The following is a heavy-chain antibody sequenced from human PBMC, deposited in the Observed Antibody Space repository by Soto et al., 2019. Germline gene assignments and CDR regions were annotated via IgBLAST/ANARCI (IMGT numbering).Heavy chain of an antibody. CDR3: ANTPRITIIRRLITLPFDY. CDR1: GFTFSSYA. CDR2: ISGSSGST. Sequence: EVPLLESGGGLVQPGGSLRLSCAASGFTFSSYAMSWVRQAPGKGLEWVSAISGSSGSTYYADSVKGRCTIPRDNSKTTLYLHLNRLRAEDTAVYYCANTPRITIIRRLITLPFDYWGQGTLVTVSS. D-gene: IGHD3-10*01. V-gene: IGHV3-23*01. J-gene: IGHJ4*02.